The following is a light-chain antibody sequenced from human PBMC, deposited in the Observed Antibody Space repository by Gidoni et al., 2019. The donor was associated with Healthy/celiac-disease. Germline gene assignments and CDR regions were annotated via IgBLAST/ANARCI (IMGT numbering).Light chain of an antibody. CDR1: TSNIGSNA. J-gene: IGLJ2*01. CDR3: AAWDDSLNGVV. V-gene: IGLV1-44*01. Sequence: QSVLTQPPSASVTPGQGVTISCSGSTSNIGSNAVNWYQQLPGTAPKLLMYSNNQRPSGVPDRFSGSKSGTSASLAISGLQSEDEADYYCAAWDDSLNGVVFGGGTKLTVL. CDR2: SNN.